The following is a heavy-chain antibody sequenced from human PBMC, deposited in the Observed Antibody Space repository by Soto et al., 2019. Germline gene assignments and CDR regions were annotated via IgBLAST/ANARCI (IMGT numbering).Heavy chain of an antibody. V-gene: IGHV4-34*01. D-gene: IGHD3-3*01. CDR2: INHSGST. CDR3: ARGRVFGVVSWFEP. Sequence: PSETLSLTCAFYVGSFSGYYWSCIRHPPGKGLEWIGEINHSGSTNYNPSLKSRVTISVDTSKNQFSLKLSSVTAADTAVYYCARGRVFGVVSWFEPWGQGTLVSVSS. CDR1: VGSFSGYY. J-gene: IGHJ5*02.